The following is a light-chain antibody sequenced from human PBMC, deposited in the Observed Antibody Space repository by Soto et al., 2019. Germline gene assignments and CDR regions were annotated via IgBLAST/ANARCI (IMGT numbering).Light chain of an antibody. CDR1: QGISSY. CDR2: ATS. V-gene: IGKV1-8*01. CDR3: QQYYTYPWT. Sequence: AIRMTQSPSSLSASAGDKVTITCRASQGISSYLAWFQQKPGRPPKLLMSATSTLQSDVTSRFSGSGSGTDFTPTIGCLQSEDFATYYCQQYYTYPWTFGQGTNVEIK. J-gene: IGKJ1*01.